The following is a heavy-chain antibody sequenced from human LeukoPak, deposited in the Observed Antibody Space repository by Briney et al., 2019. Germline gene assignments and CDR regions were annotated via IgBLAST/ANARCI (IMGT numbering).Heavy chain of an antibody. CDR2: IYYSGST. Sequence: NPSETLSLTCTVSGGSISSCYWSWIRQPPGKGLEWIGYIYYSGSTNYNPSLKSRVTISVDTSKNQFSLKLSSVTAADTAVYYCARGGVGDSSGNFDYWGQGTLVTVSS. CDR3: ARGGVGDSSGNFDY. D-gene: IGHD3-22*01. CDR1: GGSISSCY. J-gene: IGHJ4*02. V-gene: IGHV4-59*08.